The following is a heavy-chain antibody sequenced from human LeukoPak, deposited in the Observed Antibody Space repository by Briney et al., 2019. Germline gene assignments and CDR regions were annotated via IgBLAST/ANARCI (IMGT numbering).Heavy chain of an antibody. D-gene: IGHD6-13*01. V-gene: IGHV3-74*01. CDR1: GFTFSSYW. CDR2: INNDESHT. CDR3: ARDQSSSWYVAWFDP. Sequence: GGSLRLSCAASGFTFSSYWMHWVRQAPGKGLVWVSRINNDESHTTYADSVKGRFTISRDNAKNTPYLQMNSLRVEDTAVYYCARDQSSSWYVAWFDPWGQGTLVTVSS. J-gene: IGHJ5*02.